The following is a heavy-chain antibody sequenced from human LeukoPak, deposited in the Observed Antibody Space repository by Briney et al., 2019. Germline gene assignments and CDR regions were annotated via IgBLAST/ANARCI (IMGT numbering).Heavy chain of an antibody. D-gene: IGHD3-3*01. CDR2: ISSSGSTI. CDR1: GFTPSSYE. CDR3: ARPAVFGVVIAPDYYGIDV. J-gene: IGHJ6*02. V-gene: IGHV3-48*03. Sequence: GGSLRLSCAASGFTPSSYEMNWVRQAPGKGLEWVSYISSSGSTIYYADSVKGRFTISRDNAKNSLYLQMNSLRAEDTAVYYCARPAVFGVVIAPDYYGIDVWGQGTTVTVSS.